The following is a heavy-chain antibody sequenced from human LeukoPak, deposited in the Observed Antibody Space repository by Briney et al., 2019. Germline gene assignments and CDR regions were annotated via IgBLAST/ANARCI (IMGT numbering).Heavy chain of an antibody. V-gene: IGHV4-34*01. Sequence: SETLSLTCAVYGGSFSGYYWSWIRQPPGKGLEWIGEINHSGSTNYNPSLKSRVTISVDTSKNQFSLKLSSVTAADTAVYYCARTWGGYSGYDSPVDYWGQGTLVTVSS. CDR3: ARTWGGYSGYDSPVDY. D-gene: IGHD5-12*01. CDR1: GGSFSGYY. CDR2: INHSGST. J-gene: IGHJ4*02.